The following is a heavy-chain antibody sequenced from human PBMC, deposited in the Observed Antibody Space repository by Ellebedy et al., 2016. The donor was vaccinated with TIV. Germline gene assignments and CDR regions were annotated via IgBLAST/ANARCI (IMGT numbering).Heavy chain of an antibody. CDR1: GFTFADYA. Sequence: PGGSLRLSCAASGFTFADYAMHWVRQAPGKGLEWVALISYDGSQQFYADSVKGRFTVSRDNSKNTMYLEMNSLRPEDTAVYFCASGLIWFGEPTVLDAFDIWGQGTAVTVSS. CDR3: ASGLIWFGEPTVLDAFDI. D-gene: IGHD3-10*01. J-gene: IGHJ3*02. CDR2: ISYDGSQQ. V-gene: IGHV3-30*04.